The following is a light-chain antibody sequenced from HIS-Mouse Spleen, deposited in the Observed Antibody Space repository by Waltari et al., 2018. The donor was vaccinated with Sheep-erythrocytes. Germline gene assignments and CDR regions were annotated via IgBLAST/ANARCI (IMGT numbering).Light chain of an antibody. CDR3: CSYAGSSTPWV. CDR2: EGS. V-gene: IGLV2-23*01. J-gene: IGLJ3*02. Sequence: QSALTQPASVSGSPGQSITISCTGTRRDVGSVNLVSWYQQHPGKAPKLMIYEGSKRPSGVSNRFSGSKSGNTASLTISGLQAEDEADYYCCSYAGSSTPWVFGGGTKLTVL. CDR1: RRDVGSVNL.